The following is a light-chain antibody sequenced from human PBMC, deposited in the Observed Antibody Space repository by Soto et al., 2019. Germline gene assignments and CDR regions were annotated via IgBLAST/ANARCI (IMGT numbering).Light chain of an antibody. CDR3: MQALQTPLRT. CDR1: QSLLHSNGYNY. V-gene: IGKV2-28*01. CDR2: LVC. Sequence: DIVMTQSPLSLPVTPGEPASISCRSSQSLLHSNGYNYLDWYLQKPGQSPQLLIYLVCKRASGVADSFRCSGSGTDFTLKISRVEAEDVGVYYCMQALQTPLRTFGGGAKVAIK. J-gene: IGKJ4*01.